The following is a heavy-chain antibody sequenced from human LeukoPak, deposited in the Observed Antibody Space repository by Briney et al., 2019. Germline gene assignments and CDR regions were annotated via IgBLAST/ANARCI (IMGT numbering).Heavy chain of an antibody. CDR1: GGSTSSSNYY. D-gene: IGHD1-1*01. V-gene: IGHV4-39*07. CDR3: ARDIKRGFNWNDAGVVQTVFQNY. CDR2: IYYSGNT. J-gene: IGHJ4*02. Sequence: PSETLSLTCTVSGGSTSSSNYYWGWIRQPPGKELEWIGSIYYSGNTYYNLSLKSRVTISVDTSKNQFSLKLSSVTAADTAVYYCARDIKRGFNWNDAGVVQTVFQNYWGQGTLVTVSS.